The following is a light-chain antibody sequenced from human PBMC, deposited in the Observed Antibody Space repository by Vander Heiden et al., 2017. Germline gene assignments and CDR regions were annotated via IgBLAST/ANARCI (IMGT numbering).Light chain of an antibody. CDR1: QSVSTF. Sequence: IVLTQSPDTLSLSPGERATLSCRASQSVSTFLAWYQQKPGKAPRLLIYDTSSRASGIPPRFTGSGSGTEFTLTISSLEPEDFAIYYCQHRSTWPLTFGGGTKVEIK. CDR2: DTS. J-gene: IGKJ4*01. V-gene: IGKV3-11*01. CDR3: QHRSTWPLT.